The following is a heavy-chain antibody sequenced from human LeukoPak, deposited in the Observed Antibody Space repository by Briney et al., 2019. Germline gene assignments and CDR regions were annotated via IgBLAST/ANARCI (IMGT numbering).Heavy chain of an antibody. V-gene: IGHV4-38-2*02. J-gene: IGHJ6*03. CDR3: ATGDYYYMDV. CDR2: IYYSGST. Sequence: LETLSLTCTVSGYSISSGYYWGWIRQPPGKGLEWIGSIYYSGSTYYNPSLKSRVTISVDTSKNQFSLKLSSVTATDTAVYYCATGDYYYMDVWAKGPRSPSP. CDR1: GYSISSGYY.